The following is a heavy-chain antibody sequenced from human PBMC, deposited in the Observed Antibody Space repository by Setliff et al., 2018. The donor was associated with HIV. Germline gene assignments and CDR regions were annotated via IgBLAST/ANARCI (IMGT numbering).Heavy chain of an antibody. D-gene: IGHD1-26*01. J-gene: IGHJ5*02. CDR2: INPNSGAT. Sequence: SVKVSCQASEYTFSGYYLHWVRRAPGQGLEWMGWINPNSGATNYAQNFQGRVTMTRDTSISTAYMDLSSLTSDDTAVYYCALASIVSTARWNHWGRGTLVTVSS. CDR3: ALASIVSTARWNH. V-gene: IGHV1-2*02. CDR1: EYTFSGYY.